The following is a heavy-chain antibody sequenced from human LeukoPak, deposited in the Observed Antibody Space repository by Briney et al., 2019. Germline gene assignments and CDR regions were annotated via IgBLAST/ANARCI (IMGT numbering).Heavy chain of an antibody. J-gene: IGHJ4*02. Sequence: GRSLRLSCAASGFTFSSYAMHWVRQAPGKGLEWEAVISYDGSNKYYADSVKGRFTISRDNSKNTLYLQMNSLRAEDTAVYFCAREGSSWQIDYWGQGTLVTVSS. CDR3: AREGSSWQIDY. CDR2: ISYDGSNK. D-gene: IGHD6-13*01. V-gene: IGHV3-30-3*01. CDR1: GFTFSSYA.